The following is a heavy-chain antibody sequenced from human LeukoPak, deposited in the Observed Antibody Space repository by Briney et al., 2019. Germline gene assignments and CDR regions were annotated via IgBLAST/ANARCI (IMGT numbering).Heavy chain of an antibody. CDR1: GVSISSSGYY. V-gene: IGHV3-23*01. J-gene: IGHJ6*03. CDR3: AKTLYDSSGYTAYYYYYMDV. D-gene: IGHD3-22*01. Sequence: ETLSLTCTVSGVSISSSGYYWGWIRQPPGKGLEWVSAISGSGGSTYYADSVKGRFTISRDNSKNTLYLQMNSLRAEDTAVYYCAKTLYDSSGYTAYYYYYMDVWGKGTTVTVSS. CDR2: ISGSGGST.